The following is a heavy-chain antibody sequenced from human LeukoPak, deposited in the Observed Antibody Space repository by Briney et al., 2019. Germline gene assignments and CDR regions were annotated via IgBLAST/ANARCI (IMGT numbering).Heavy chain of an antibody. J-gene: IGHJ4*02. Sequence: TGGSLRLSWAAAGFNFSDYYMSWIRQAPGEGPEGGSYISSSGNTIYCAVSVKGRFTISRDNAKDLLYPQKNRLSAEDTAVYYCARVGGFAVGYFDYWGQGTLVTVSS. CDR1: GFNFSDYY. CDR3: ARVGGFAVGYFDY. V-gene: IGHV3-11*01. CDR2: ISSSGNTI. D-gene: IGHD1-26*01.